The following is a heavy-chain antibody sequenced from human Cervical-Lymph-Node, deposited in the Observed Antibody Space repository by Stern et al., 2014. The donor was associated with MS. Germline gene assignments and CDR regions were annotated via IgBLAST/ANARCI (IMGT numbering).Heavy chain of an antibody. Sequence: VQLVQSGAEVKKPGESLKISCKGSGYSFTANWIAWVRQMPGKGLEWMWIIYPGASDTRYTPSFQGQVTISADKSISTAYLQWSSLKASDTAMYYCARDYGDYAFDYWGQGTLVTVSS. CDR2: IYPGASDT. CDR1: GYSFTANW. D-gene: IGHD4-17*01. J-gene: IGHJ4*02. CDR3: ARDYGDYAFDY. V-gene: IGHV5-51*01.